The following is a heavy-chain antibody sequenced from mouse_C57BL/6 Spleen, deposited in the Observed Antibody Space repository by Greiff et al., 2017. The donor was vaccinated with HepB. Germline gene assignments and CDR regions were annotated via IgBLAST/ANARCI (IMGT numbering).Heavy chain of an antibody. V-gene: IGHV1-64*01. CDR1: GYTFTSYW. CDR2: IHPNSGST. CDR3: ARDYGSSYLLYAMDY. Sequence: VQLQQSGAELVKPGASVKLSCKASGYTFTSYWMHWVKQRPGQGLEWIGMIHPNSGSTNYNEKFKSKATLTVDKSSSTAYMQRSSLTSEDSAVYYCARDYGSSYLLYAMDYWGQGTSVTVSS. D-gene: IGHD1-1*01. J-gene: IGHJ4*01.